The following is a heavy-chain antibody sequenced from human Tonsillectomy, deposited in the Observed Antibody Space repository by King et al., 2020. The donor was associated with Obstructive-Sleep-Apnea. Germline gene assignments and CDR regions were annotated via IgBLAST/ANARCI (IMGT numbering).Heavy chain of an antibody. CDR2: IYPADSDT. Sequence: QLVQSGAEVKKPGESLRISCKGSGYSFTSYWIAWVRQMPGKGLEWMGTIYPADSDTRYSPSFQGQVTISADKSITTAYLQWGSLKASDTAIYYCAGQAEKQGGFCSGGGCYTGFDPWGQGTLVTVSS. V-gene: IGHV5-51*01. CDR1: GYSFTSYW. CDR3: AGQAEKQGGFCSGGGCYTGFDP. D-gene: IGHD2-15*01. J-gene: IGHJ5*02.